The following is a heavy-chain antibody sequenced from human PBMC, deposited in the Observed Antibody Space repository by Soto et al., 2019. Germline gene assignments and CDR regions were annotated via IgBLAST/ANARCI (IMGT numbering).Heavy chain of an antibody. Sequence: ASVKGSCKTSGYTITDYYMHCGRHAPGQGLEWMGWINPNSGGPISAQKFQGRVTMTRDTSIGTAYLELSRLRSDDTAVYYCARGGTTSLDYWGQGTQVTVSS. CDR3: ARGGTTSLDY. CDR2: INPNSGGP. D-gene: IGHD1-1*01. CDR1: GYTITDYY. J-gene: IGHJ4*02. V-gene: IGHV1-2*02.